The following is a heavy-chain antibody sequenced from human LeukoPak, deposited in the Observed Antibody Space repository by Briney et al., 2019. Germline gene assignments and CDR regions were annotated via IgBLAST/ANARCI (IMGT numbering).Heavy chain of an antibody. Sequence: KTGGSLRLSCAASGFTFSSYSMNWVRQAPGKGLEWVSSISSSSSYIYYADSVEGRFTISRDNAKNSLYLQMNSLRAEDTAVYYCARENYYDSSGYYTPAGFDYWGQGTLVTVSS. J-gene: IGHJ4*02. D-gene: IGHD3-22*01. V-gene: IGHV3-21*01. CDR2: ISSSSSYI. CDR3: ARENYYDSSGYYTPAGFDY. CDR1: GFTFSSYS.